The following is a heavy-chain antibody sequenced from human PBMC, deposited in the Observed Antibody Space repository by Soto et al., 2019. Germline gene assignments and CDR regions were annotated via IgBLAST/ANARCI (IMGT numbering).Heavy chain of an antibody. CDR2: IYTSEVT. CDR3: AREITGYYYAMDV. J-gene: IGHJ6*02. V-gene: IGHV4-4*07. CDR1: GASIISFY. Sequence: SETLSLTCTVSGASIISFYWSWIRQPAGKGLEWIGRIYTSEVTNYNPSLKSRVTMSVDTSKNQFSLKLSSVTAADTAVYYCAREITGYYYAMDVWGQGTTVTV. D-gene: IGHD3-16*01.